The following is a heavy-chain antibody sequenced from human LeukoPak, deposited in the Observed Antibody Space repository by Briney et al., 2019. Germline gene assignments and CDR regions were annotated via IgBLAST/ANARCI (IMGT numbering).Heavy chain of an antibody. D-gene: IGHD6-19*01. J-gene: IGHJ4*02. Sequence: GGSLRLSCAASGFTFSSYGMHWVRQAPGKGLEWVAVISYDGSNKYYADSVKGRFTISRDNSKNTLYLQMNSLRAEDTAVYYCAREGQYRLAVALDYWGQGTLVTVSS. CDR2: ISYDGSNK. CDR3: AREGQYRLAVALDY. CDR1: GFTFSSYG. V-gene: IGHV3-30*03.